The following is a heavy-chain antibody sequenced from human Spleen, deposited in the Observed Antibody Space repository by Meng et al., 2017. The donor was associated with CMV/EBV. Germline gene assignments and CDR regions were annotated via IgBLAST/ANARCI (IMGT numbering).Heavy chain of an antibody. D-gene: IGHD1-7*01. CDR2: INPITGDT. J-gene: IGHJ5*02. CDR1: GYTFTGSY. CDR3: ARGPWNYDYNYFDP. Sequence: KASGYTFTGSYMHWVRQNPGQGFEWMGWINPITGDTNYAQKFQDRVTMTRDTSINTAYMDLSRLTSDDTAVYYCARGPWNYDYNYFDPWGQGTLVTVSS. V-gene: IGHV1-2*02.